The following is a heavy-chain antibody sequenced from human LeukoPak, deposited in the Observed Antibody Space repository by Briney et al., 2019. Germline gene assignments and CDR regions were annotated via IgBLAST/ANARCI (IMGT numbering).Heavy chain of an antibody. CDR3: ARSPLSSSWLTDLDYYFDY. Sequence: GGSLILSCAASGFAFSSFGMHWVRQAPGKGLHWVALISYDGSTKYYADSVKGRFTISRDNSKNTLYLQMNSLRGEDTAVYYCARSPLSSSWLTDLDYYFDYWGQGTLVTVSS. D-gene: IGHD6-13*01. V-gene: IGHV3-30*19. CDR2: ISYDGSTK. CDR1: GFAFSSFG. J-gene: IGHJ4*02.